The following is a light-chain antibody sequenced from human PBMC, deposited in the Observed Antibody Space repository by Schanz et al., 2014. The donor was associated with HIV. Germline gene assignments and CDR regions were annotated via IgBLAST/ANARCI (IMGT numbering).Light chain of an antibody. CDR3: AGWDDGLNGWV. J-gene: IGLJ3*02. CDR2: ANN. V-gene: IGLV1-44*01. Sequence: QSVLTQPPSASGTPGQRVTISCSGSSSNVGSNTVNWYQHLPGTAPKLLMYANNQRASGVPDRFSGSGSGTSASLAITGLRSDDEADYYCAGWDDGLNGWVFGGGTKLTVL. CDR1: SSNVGSNT.